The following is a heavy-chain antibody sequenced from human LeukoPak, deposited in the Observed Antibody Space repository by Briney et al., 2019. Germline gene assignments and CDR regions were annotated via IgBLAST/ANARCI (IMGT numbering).Heavy chain of an antibody. CDR1: GFTLSSFW. CDR2: IKQDGRER. D-gene: IGHD3-10*01. J-gene: IGHJ4*02. V-gene: IGHV3-7*01. Sequence: GGSLRLSCAASGFTLSSFWMSWVRQTPGKGLEWVANIKQDGRERYYVDSVKGRFTISRDNSKNTLYLQMNSLRAGDTALYYCARASGPFDYWGQGTLVTVSS. CDR3: ARASGPFDY.